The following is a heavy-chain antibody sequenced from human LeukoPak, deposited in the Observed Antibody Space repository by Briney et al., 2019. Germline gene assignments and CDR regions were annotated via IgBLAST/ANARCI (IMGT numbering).Heavy chain of an antibody. CDR2: IYHSGST. V-gene: IGHV4-30-2*01. Sequence: SQTLSLTCAVSGGSISSGGYSWSWIRQPPGKGLEWIGYIYHSGSTYYNPSLKSRVTISIDRSKNQFSLKLSSVTAADTAVYYFARKREYDILTGFDYWGQGTLVTVSS. D-gene: IGHD3-9*01. CDR1: GGSISSGGYS. CDR3: ARKREYDILTGFDY. J-gene: IGHJ4*02.